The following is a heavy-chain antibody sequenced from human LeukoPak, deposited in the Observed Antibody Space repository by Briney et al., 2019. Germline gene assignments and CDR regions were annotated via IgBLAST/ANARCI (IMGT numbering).Heavy chain of an antibody. J-gene: IGHJ4*02. Sequence: GGSLRLSCVASGFTFTDYFMSWVRQAPGKGLEWVANIKEDGSQKYYAGSVKGRFAISRDNAKNSLYLQLNSLRAEDTAMYYCAGDRGYLQFDYWGQGTLVTVSS. D-gene: IGHD3-10*01. V-gene: IGHV3-7*03. CDR2: IKEDGSQK. CDR1: GFTFTDYF. CDR3: AGDRGYLQFDY.